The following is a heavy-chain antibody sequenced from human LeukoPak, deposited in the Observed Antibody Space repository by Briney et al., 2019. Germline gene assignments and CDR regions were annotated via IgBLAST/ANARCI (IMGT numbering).Heavy chain of an antibody. D-gene: IGHD3-10*01. V-gene: IGHV4-30-4*01. CDR1: GGSISSGDYY. CDR3: ARALYYYGSEYFDY. CDR2: IYYSGST. Sequence: PSQTLSLTCTVSGGSISSGDYYWSWIRQPPGKGLEWIGYIYYSGSTYYNPSLKSRVTISVDTSKNQFSLNLSSVTAADTAVYYCARALYYYGSEYFDYWGQGTLVTVPS. J-gene: IGHJ4*02.